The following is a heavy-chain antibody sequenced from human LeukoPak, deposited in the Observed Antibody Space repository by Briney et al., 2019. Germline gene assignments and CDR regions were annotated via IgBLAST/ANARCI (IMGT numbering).Heavy chain of an antibody. CDR3: AKGSYDSSGYYNFDY. CDR2: IRWTSGNI. D-gene: IGHD3-22*01. V-gene: IGHV3-9*03. J-gene: IGHJ4*02. CDR1: GFTFDDYA. Sequence: PGRSLRLSCAASGFTFDDYAMHWGRQAPGKSLEWGSGIRWTSGNIAYAASANGRFTISRDTAKNSLYLQMNRMSAEDMALYSCAKGSYDSSGYYNFDYWGQGTLVTVSS.